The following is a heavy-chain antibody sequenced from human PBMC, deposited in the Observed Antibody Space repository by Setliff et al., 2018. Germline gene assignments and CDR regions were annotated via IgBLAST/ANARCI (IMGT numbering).Heavy chain of an antibody. Sequence: PGGSLRLSCAASGFTFSSYAMSWVRQAPGKGLEWVSAISGSGGSTYYADSVKGRFTISRDNSKNTLYLQMNSLRAEDTAVYYCARAYSSGWPVYYYYYYGMDVWGQGTTVTVSS. CDR2: ISGSGGST. J-gene: IGHJ6*02. V-gene: IGHV3-23*01. D-gene: IGHD6-19*01. CDR1: GFTFSSYA. CDR3: ARAYSSGWPVYYYYYYGMDV.